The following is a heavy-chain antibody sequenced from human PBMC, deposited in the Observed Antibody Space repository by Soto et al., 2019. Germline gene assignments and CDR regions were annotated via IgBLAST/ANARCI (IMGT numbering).Heavy chain of an antibody. CDR1: GGTFSSYA. Sequence: QVQLVQSGAEVKKPGSSVKVSCKASGGTFSSYAISWVRQAPGHGLEWMGGIIPICGTANYAQKFQGRVTITADKSTSTAYMELSSLRSEDTAVYCCAGSQHTSCYMRVCYCYGMAVWGRGTTVTVSS. D-gene: IGHD2-2*02. V-gene: IGHV1-69*06. J-gene: IGHJ6*02. CDR3: AGSQHTSCYMRVCYCYGMAV. CDR2: IIPICGTA.